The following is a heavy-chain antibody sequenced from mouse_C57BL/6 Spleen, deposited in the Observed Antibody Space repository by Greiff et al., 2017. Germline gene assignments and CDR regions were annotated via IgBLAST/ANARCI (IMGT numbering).Heavy chain of an antibody. CDR3: ARRLGYYPYYY. Sequence: VVKPGASVKMSCKASGYTFTDYNMHWVKQSHGKSLEWIGYINPNNGGTSYNQKFKGKATLTVNKSSSTAYMELRSLTSEDSAVYYCARRLGYYPYYYWGQGTTLTVSS. CDR2: INPNNGGT. J-gene: IGHJ2*01. CDR1: GYTFTDYN. V-gene: IGHV1-22*01. D-gene: IGHD2-3*01.